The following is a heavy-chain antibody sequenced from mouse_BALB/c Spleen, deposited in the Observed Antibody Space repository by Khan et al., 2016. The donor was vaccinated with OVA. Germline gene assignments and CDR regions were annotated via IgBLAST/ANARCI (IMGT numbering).Heavy chain of an antibody. CDR1: GFTFSTYG. CDR3: ARLAYYYDSEGFAY. J-gene: IGHJ3*01. D-gene: IGHD1-1*01. V-gene: IGHV5-6*01. Sequence: EVELVESGGDLVKPEGSLKLSCAASGFTFSTYGMSWVRQTPDKRLEWVATISSGGSYTYYPDSVQGRFTIYRDNAKNNLYLQMSSLKSEDTAMFYCARLAYYYDSEGFAYWGQGTLVTVS. CDR2: ISSGGSYT.